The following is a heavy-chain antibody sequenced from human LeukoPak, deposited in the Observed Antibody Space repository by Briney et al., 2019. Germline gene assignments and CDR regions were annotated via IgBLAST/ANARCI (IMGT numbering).Heavy chain of an antibody. CDR2: ITSTSRTI. V-gene: IGHV3-48*01. Sequence: PGGSLRLSCAASGFTFNSYSMNWVRQAPGKGLEWVSYITSTSRTIYYADSVKSRFTISRDNAKYSLYLQMNSLRAEDTAVYYCARDIKLVRGYYFDYWGQGTLVTVSS. CDR1: GFTFNSYS. D-gene: IGHD6-13*01. CDR3: ARDIKLVRGYYFDY. J-gene: IGHJ4*02.